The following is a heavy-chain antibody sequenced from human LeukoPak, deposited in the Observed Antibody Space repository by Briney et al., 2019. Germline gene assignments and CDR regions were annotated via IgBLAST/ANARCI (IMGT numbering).Heavy chain of an antibody. CDR1: GGSISSYY. CDR3: ARGTYSSAWSFDY. D-gene: IGHD6-19*01. V-gene: IGHV4-59*01. J-gene: IGHJ4*02. CDR2: FFDSGST. Sequence: SETLSLTCTVSGGSISSYYWSWIRQPPGKGLEWVGYFFDSGSTNYNPSLKSRITISVNTSKNQFSLKLSSVTAADTAVYYCARGTYSSAWSFDYWGQGILVSVSS.